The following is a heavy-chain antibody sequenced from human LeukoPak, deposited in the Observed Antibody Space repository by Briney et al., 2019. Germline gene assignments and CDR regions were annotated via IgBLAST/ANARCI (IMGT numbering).Heavy chain of an antibody. J-gene: IGHJ5*02. V-gene: IGHV3-30*04. CDR1: GFTFSSYA. CDR3: ARGDKELVFKRRKGGFDP. Sequence: GGSLRLSCAASGFTFSSYAMHWVRQAPGKGLEWVAVISYDGSNKYYADSVKGRFTISRDNSKNTLYLQMNSLRPEDTAAYYCARGDKELVFKRRKGGFDPWGQGTLVTVPS. D-gene: IGHD6-13*01. CDR2: ISYDGSNK.